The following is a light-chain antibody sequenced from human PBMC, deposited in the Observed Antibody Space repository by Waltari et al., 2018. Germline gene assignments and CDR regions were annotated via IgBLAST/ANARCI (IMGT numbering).Light chain of an antibody. CDR1: QSVSSY. CDR2: YAS. J-gene: IGKJ4*02. V-gene: IGKV3-11*01. Sequence: EIVLTQSPATLSLSPGERATLSCRASQSVSSYLAWYQQKPGQAPRLLIYYASNRATGIPARFSGSGSGTDFTLTISSLEPEDFAVYYCQQRSMFGGGTKVEIK. CDR3: QQRSM.